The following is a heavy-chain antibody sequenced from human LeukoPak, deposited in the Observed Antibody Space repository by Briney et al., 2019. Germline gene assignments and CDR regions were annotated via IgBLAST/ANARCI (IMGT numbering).Heavy chain of an antibody. Sequence: TGGSLRLSCAASGFTVSSNYMSLVRQAPGKGLEWASVIYSSGSKYHADSVKGRFTISRDNAKNSLYLQMNSLRAEDTALYYCAKAYVDTAMVDAFDIWGQGTMVTVT. V-gene: IGHV3-53*05. CDR1: GFTVSSNY. J-gene: IGHJ3*02. CDR3: AKAYVDTAMVDAFDI. CDR2: IYSSGSK. D-gene: IGHD5-18*01.